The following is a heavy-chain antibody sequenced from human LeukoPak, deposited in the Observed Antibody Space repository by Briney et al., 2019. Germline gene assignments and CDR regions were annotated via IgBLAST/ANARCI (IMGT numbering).Heavy chain of an antibody. J-gene: IGHJ4*02. V-gene: IGHV1-18*01. Sequence: ASVKVSCKASGGTFSSYAISWVRQAPGQGLEWMGGISAYNGNTNYAQKLQGRVTMTTDTSTSTAYMELRSLRSDDTAVYYCARGERRLANDYWGQGTLVTVSS. CDR3: ARGERRLANDY. CDR2: ISAYNGNT. CDR1: GGTFSSYA.